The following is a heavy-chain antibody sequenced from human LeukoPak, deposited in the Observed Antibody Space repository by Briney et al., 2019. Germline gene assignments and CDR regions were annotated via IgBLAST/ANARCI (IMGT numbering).Heavy chain of an antibody. J-gene: IGHJ6*03. D-gene: IGHD6-6*01. Sequence: PSETLSLTCSVSGGSISSCTCSWGWIRQPPGKGLEWIGEINHSGSTNYNPSLKSRVTISVDTSKNQFSLKLSSVTAADTAVYYCARARPEWPPNYYYYYYYMDVWGKGTTVTVSS. CDR2: INHSGST. CDR3: ARARPEWPPNYYYYYYYMDV. CDR1: GGSISSCTCS. V-gene: IGHV4-39*07.